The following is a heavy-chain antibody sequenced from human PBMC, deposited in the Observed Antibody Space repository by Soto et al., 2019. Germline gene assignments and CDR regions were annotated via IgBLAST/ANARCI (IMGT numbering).Heavy chain of an antibody. V-gene: IGHV1-8*02. CDR2: MNPNSGNT. J-gene: IGHJ5*01. CDR1: GYTFNNYD. CDR3: TRAYGAETFDF. D-gene: IGHD3-10*01. Sequence: ASVKVSCKASGYTFNNYDIHWVRQAPGHGLEWMGWMNPNSGNTGYAQNFRGRVTMTQNTAIGTAYMELSSLRSDDTATYYCTRAYGAETFDFWGQGTRVTAPQ.